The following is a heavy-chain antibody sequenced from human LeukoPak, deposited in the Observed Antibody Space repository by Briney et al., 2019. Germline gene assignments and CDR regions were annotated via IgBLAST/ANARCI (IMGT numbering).Heavy chain of an antibody. J-gene: IGHJ4*02. D-gene: IGHD6-19*01. Sequence: ASVKVSCKASGYTFTSYGISWVRQAPGQGLEWMGWISAYNGNTNYAQKLQGRVTMTTDTSTSTAYMELRSLRSDDTAVYYCARDPRVAGIRQWKWYSNYFDYWGQGTLVTVSS. CDR2: ISAYNGNT. V-gene: IGHV1-18*01. CDR1: GYTFTSYG. CDR3: ARDPRVAGIRQWKWYSNYFDY.